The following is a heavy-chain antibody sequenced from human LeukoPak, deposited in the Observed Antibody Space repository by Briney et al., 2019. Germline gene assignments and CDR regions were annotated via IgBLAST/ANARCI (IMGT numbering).Heavy chain of an antibody. V-gene: IGHV4-59*01. CDR2: IYYSGST. D-gene: IGHD3-16*01. CDR1: GDSISSYY. CDR3: AVGGSAFVI. Sequence: SETLSLTCTVSGDSISSYYWSWIRQPPGKGLEWIGYIYYSGSTNYNPSLKSRVTISVDTSKNQFSLKLSSVTAADTAVYYCAVGGSAFVIWGQGTMVTVSS. J-gene: IGHJ3*02.